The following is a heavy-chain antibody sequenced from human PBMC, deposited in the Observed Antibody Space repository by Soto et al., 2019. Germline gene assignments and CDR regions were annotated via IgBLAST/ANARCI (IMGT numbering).Heavy chain of an antibody. CDR3: GRCDIFTCYHFDY. CDR2: LSVYNGNS. CDR1: GYTFTSYG. D-gene: IGHD3-9*01. Sequence: QVQLVQSGAEVKKPGASVKVSCKASGYTFTSYGISWVRQAPGQGLEWMGWLSVYNGNSNYAQKLQGRVTMTTDTSTSTGYMGVGRLGSYDTAVYYWGRCDIFTCYHFDYWGQGTLVTVSS. V-gene: IGHV1-18*01. J-gene: IGHJ4*02.